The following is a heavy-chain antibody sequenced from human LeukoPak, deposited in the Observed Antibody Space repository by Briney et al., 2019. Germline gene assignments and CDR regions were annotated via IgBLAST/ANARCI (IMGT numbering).Heavy chain of an antibody. V-gene: IGHV1-18*03. CDR3: ARAPALYGSGSYPYYFDY. CDR1: GYTFTSYG. CDR2: ISAYNGNT. Sequence: EASVKVSCKASGYTFTSYGISWVRQAPGQGLEWMGWISAYNGNTNYAQKLQGRVTMTTDTSTSTAYMELRSLRSDDMAVYYCARAPALYGSGSYPYYFDYWGQGTLVTVSS. D-gene: IGHD3-10*01. J-gene: IGHJ4*02.